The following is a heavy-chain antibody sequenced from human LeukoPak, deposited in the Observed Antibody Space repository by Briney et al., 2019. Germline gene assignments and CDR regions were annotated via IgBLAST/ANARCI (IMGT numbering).Heavy chain of an antibody. V-gene: IGHV1-8*03. Sequence: GASVKVSCKASGYTFTSYDINWVRQAPGQGLEWMGWMNPNSGNTGYAQKFQGRGTITRTTSISTAYMELSSLRSEDTAVYYCARGPRDSSGSSFDYWGQGTLVTVSS. CDR3: ARGPRDSSGSSFDY. J-gene: IGHJ4*02. CDR2: MNPNSGNT. CDR1: GYTFTSYD. D-gene: IGHD3-22*01.